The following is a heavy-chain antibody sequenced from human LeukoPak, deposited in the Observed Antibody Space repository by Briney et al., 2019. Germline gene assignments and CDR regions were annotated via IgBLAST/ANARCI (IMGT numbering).Heavy chain of an antibody. CDR1: GFTFSSYA. J-gene: IGHJ4*02. CDR2: ISGSGGST. Sequence: GGSLRLSCAASGFTFSSYAMSWVRQAPGKGLEWVSAISGSGGSTYYADSVKGRLTISRDNSKNTLYLQMNSLRAEDTAVYYCAKGQRYCSSTSCLARFDYWGQGTLVTVSS. V-gene: IGHV3-23*01. D-gene: IGHD2-2*01. CDR3: AKGQRYCSSTSCLARFDY.